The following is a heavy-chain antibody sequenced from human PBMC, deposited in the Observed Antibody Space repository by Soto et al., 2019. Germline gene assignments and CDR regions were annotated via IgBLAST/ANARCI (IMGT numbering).Heavy chain of an antibody. CDR2: IIPIFGTP. CDR1: GGIFSTYA. D-gene: IGHD3-10*01. J-gene: IGHJ4*02. CDR3: ARDRDDDGPGNYYNRIDS. V-gene: IGHV1-69*06. Sequence: QVQLVQSGAEVKKPGSSVKVSCKASGGIFSTYAISWLRQAPGQGLEWMGAIIPIFGTPNYAQRFQGRVTIAADKSTSTAYMELSRLRSEDTAVYYCARDRDDDGPGNYYNRIDSWGQGTPVTVSS.